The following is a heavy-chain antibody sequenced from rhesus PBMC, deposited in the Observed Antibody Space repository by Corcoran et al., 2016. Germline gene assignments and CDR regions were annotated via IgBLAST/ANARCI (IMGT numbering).Heavy chain of an antibody. CDR3: ARGSSGHFDY. Sequence: QLQLQESGPGLVKPSETLSVTCAVSGGSISSSYWSWIRQAPGKGLEWIGYIYVSGSSTNYNPSLKSPVTLTVDTSKNQLSLKLSSVTTADTAVYYCARGSSGHFDYWGQGVLVTVSS. D-gene: IGHD6-31*01. CDR2: IYVSGSST. V-gene: IGHV4-169*01. CDR1: GGSISSSY. J-gene: IGHJ4*01.